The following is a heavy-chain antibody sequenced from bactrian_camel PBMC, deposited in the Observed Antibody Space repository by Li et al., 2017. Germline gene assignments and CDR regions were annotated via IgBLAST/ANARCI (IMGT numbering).Heavy chain of an antibody. CDR3: AEGRGSRGEHCYSLNY. V-gene: IGHV3S55*01. CDR1: ESTHDRGYC. Sequence: HVQLVESGGGSVQDGGSLSLSCAASESTHDRGYCMAWFRQAAGKEREFVSGINRAGMSVYADSVSGRFTISRDNDKNTVYLQMNNLQPEDTATYYCAEGRGSRGEHCYSLNYWGQGTQVTVS. J-gene: IGHJ4*01. CDR2: INRAGMS. D-gene: IGHD6*01.